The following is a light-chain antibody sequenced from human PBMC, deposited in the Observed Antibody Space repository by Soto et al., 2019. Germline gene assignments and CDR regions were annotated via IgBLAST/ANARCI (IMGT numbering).Light chain of an antibody. Sequence: DIQMTQSPSTLSSSVGDRVTITCRASQSIKNWLAWYQQKPGTAPKFLIYDASTLESGVPSRFSGSGSGTEFTLTISSLQADDFATYFCQQYDDYPLTFGGGTKVEIK. V-gene: IGKV1-5*01. J-gene: IGKJ4*01. CDR2: DAS. CDR3: QQYDDYPLT. CDR1: QSIKNW.